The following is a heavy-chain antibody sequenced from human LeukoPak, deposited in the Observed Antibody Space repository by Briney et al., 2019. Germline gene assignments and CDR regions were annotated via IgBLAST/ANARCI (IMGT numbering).Heavy chain of an antibody. CDR3: ARDRPSRMIVDQIGAFDI. D-gene: IGHD3-22*01. CDR2: IYYSGST. CDR1: GGSISSSSYY. V-gene: IGHV4-39*07. J-gene: IGHJ3*02. Sequence: PSETLSLTCTVSGGSISSSSYYWGWIRQPPGKGLEWIGSIYYSGSTYYNPSLKSRVTMSVDTSKNQFSLKLSSVTAADTAVYYCARDRPSRMIVDQIGAFDIWGQGTMVTVSS.